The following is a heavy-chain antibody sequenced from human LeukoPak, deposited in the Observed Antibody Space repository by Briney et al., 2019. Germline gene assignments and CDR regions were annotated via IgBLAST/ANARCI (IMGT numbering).Heavy chain of an antibody. J-gene: IGHJ4*02. Sequence: GGSLRLSCAASGFTFSSYGMNWVRQAPGKGLEWVSSISGSGGSTYYADSVKGRFTISRDNSKNTLYLQMNSLGAEDTAVYYCAKDNRGYYDILTAYNYRGQGTLVTVSS. V-gene: IGHV3-23*01. CDR3: AKDNRGYYDILTAYNY. CDR2: ISGSGGST. D-gene: IGHD3-9*01. CDR1: GFTFSSYG.